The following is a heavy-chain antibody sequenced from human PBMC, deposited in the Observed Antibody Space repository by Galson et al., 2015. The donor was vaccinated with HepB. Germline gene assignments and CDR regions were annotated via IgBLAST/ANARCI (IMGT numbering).Heavy chain of an antibody. CDR2: ISSSGSTI. Sequence: SLRLSCAASGFTFSDYYMSWIRQAPGKGLEWVSYISSSGSTIYYADSVKGRFAISRDNAKNSLYLQMNSLRAEDTAVYYCARSSHPRGYRYGYSYYGMDVWGQGTTVTVSS. D-gene: IGHD5-18*01. V-gene: IGHV3-11*01. J-gene: IGHJ6*02. CDR1: GFTFSDYY. CDR3: ARSSHPRGYRYGYSYYGMDV.